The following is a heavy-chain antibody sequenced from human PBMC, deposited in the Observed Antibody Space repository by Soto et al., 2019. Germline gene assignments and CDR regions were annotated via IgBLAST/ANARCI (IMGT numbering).Heavy chain of an antibody. CDR2: ISSSSSTI. CDR3: ARGQQLNDWYFDL. CDR1: GFTFSSYS. D-gene: IGHD6-13*01. V-gene: IGHV3-48*01. J-gene: IGHJ2*01. Sequence: EVQLVESGGGLVQPGGSLRLSCAASGFTFSSYSMNWVRQAPGKGLEWVSYISSSSSTIYYADSVKGRFTISRDNAKNSLYRQMNSLRAEDTAVYYCARGQQLNDWYFDLWGRGTLVTVSS.